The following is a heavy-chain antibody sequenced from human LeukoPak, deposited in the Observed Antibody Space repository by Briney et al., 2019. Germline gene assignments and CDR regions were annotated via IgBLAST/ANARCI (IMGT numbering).Heavy chain of an antibody. CDR3: ARLNYYDSSGYAAFDI. V-gene: IGHV5-51*01. Sequence: GESLKISCKGSGYSFTSYWIGWVRQMPGKGLEWMGIIYPGDSDTRYSPSFQGQVTISADKPISTAYLQWSSLKASDTAMYYCARLNYYDSSGYAAFDIWGQGTMVTVSS. J-gene: IGHJ3*02. D-gene: IGHD3-22*01. CDR1: GYSFTSYW. CDR2: IYPGDSDT.